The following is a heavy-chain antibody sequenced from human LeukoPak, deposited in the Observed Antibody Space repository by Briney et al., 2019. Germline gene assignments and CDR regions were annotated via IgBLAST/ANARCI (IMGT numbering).Heavy chain of an antibody. CDR2: ISGSGGST. CDR1: GVTFSSYA. J-gene: IGHJ5*02. CDR3: AKREYQLLYSDWFDP. Sequence: GGSLRLSCAASGVTFSSYAMSWVRQAPGKGLEWVSAISGSGGSTYYADSVKGRFTIYRDNSKHTLYLQMNSLRAEDTAVYYCAKREYQLLYSDWFDPWGQGTLVTVSS. V-gene: IGHV3-23*01. D-gene: IGHD2-2*02.